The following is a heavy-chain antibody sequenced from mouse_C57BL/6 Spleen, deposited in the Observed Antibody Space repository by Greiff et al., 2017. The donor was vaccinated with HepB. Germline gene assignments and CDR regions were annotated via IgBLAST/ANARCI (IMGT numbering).Heavy chain of an antibody. V-gene: IGHV1-82*01. CDR3: ARWTTTVVEGYYFDY. D-gene: IGHD1-1*01. CDR2: IYPGDGDT. Sequence: QVQLKQSGPELVKPGASVKISCKASGYAFSSSWMNWVKQRPGKGLEWIGRIYPGDGDTNYNGKFKGKATLTAEKSSSTAYMQLSSLTSEDSAVYFCARWTTTVVEGYYFDYWGQGTTLTVSS. J-gene: IGHJ2*01. CDR1: GYAFSSSW.